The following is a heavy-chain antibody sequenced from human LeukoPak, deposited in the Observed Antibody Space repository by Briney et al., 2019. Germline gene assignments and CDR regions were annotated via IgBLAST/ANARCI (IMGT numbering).Heavy chain of an antibody. D-gene: IGHD2-21*02. J-gene: IGHJ4*02. V-gene: IGHV3-7*03. Sequence: GGSLRLSCAASGFTFTTHWMSWVRQAPGKGLEWVANIKQYGSEKHYVDSVKGRFTISRDNAKNSLYLQMNSLRAEDTAVYYCVRDRPAYCGGDCYSLGLDYWGQGTLVTVSS. CDR1: GFTFTTHW. CDR2: IKQYGSEK. CDR3: VRDRPAYCGGDCYSLGLDY.